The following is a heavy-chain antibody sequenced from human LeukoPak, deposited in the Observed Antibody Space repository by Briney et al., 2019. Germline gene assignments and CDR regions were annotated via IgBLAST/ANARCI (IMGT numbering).Heavy chain of an antibody. V-gene: IGHV1-69*06. CDR3: ARDQREAWYYYDSTGWFDP. CDR2: IIPIFGTA. D-gene: IGHD3-22*01. J-gene: IGHJ5*02. Sequence: HWASVKVSCKASGGTFSSYAISWVRQAPGQGLEWMGGIIPIFGTANYAQKFQGRVTITADKSTSTAYMELSSLRSEDTAVYYCARDQREAWYYYDSTGWFDPWGQGTLVTVSS. CDR1: GGTFSSYA.